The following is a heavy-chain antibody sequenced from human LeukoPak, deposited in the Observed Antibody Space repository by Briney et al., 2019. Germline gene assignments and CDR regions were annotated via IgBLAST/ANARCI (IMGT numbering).Heavy chain of an antibody. J-gene: IGHJ4*02. Sequence: GGSLRLSCAASGFTFSSYSMNWVRQAPGKGLEWVSSISSSSSYIYYADSVKGRFTISRGKAKNSLYLQMNSLRAEDTAVYYCARDPGAYSRSPIDSGGQGTLVTVSA. CDR3: ARDPGAYSRSPIDS. D-gene: IGHD6-6*01. V-gene: IGHV3-21*01. CDR2: ISSSSSYI. CDR1: GFTFSSYS.